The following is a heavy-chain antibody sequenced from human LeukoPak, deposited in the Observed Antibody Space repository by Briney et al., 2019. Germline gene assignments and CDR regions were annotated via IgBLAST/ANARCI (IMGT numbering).Heavy chain of an antibody. CDR3: ARLTTQSGYSGWFDP. CDR2: ISAYNGNT. D-gene: IGHD4-23*01. J-gene: IGHJ5*02. V-gene: IGHV1-18*01. CDR1: GGTFSSYA. Sequence: GASVKVSCKASGGTFSSYAISWVRQAPGQGLEWMGWISAYNGNTNYAQKLQGRVTMTTDTSTSTAYMELRSLRSDDTAVYYCARLTTQSGYSGWFDPWSQGTLVTVSS.